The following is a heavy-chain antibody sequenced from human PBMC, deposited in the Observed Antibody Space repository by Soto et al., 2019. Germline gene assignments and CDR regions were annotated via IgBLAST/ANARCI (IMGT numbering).Heavy chain of an antibody. CDR3: ARGDCSSTSCRYSGYDFGAFDI. D-gene: IGHD2-2*01. CDR2: IFYSGSF. Sequence: SETLSLTCTVSGDSISSGGSYWNWIRQRPGKGLEWMGYIFYSGSFYYTPSLRGRVMMSADTSKNQFYLRLSSVTAADTAVYYCARGDCSSTSCRYSGYDFGAFDIWGQGTMVTVSS. CDR1: GDSISSGGSY. J-gene: IGHJ3*02. V-gene: IGHV4-31*03.